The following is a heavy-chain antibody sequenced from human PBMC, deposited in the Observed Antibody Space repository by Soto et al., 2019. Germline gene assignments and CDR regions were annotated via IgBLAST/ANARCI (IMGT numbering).Heavy chain of an antibody. CDR1: GGTFSSYT. V-gene: IGHV1-69*02. Sequence: SVKVACKASGGTFSSYTISWVRQAPGQGLEWMGRIIPILGIANYAQKFQGRVTITADKSTSTAYMELSSLRSEDTAVYYCARVKQPENSIVYWGQGTLVTVSS. J-gene: IGHJ4*02. CDR3: ARVKQPENSIVY. CDR2: IIPILGIA. D-gene: IGHD6-13*01.